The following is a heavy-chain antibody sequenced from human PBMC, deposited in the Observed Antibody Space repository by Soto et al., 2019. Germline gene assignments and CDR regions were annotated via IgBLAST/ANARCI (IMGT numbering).Heavy chain of an antibody. J-gene: IGHJ6*03. Sequence: GGSLRLSCAASGFTFDDYAMHWVRQAPGKGLEWVSGISWNSGSIGYADSVKGRFTISRDNAKNSLYLQMNSLRAEDTALYYCAKDKVRGREHYYYYYYMDVWGKGTTVTVSS. CDR3: AKDKVRGREHYYYYYYMDV. CDR2: ISWNSGSI. V-gene: IGHV3-9*01. D-gene: IGHD3-10*01. CDR1: GFTFDDYA.